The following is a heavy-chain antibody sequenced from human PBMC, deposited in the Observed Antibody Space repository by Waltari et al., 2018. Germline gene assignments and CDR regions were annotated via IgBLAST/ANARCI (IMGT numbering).Heavy chain of an antibody. J-gene: IGHJ6*02. D-gene: IGHD2-15*01. CDR1: GPTFNVYY. CDR2: INHSGNT. CDR3: ARLEDCTGGNCYSGNHYAVDV. V-gene: IGHV4-34*01. Sequence: VQLQQWGAGLLKPSETLSLSFAVAGPTFNVYYWSGTHPSTGKGLEWIGEINHSGNTNYNPSLRSRVAISVDTPKKQFSLKVTSVSAADTAVYYCARLEDCTGGNCYSGNHYAVDVWGPGTRVTVSS.